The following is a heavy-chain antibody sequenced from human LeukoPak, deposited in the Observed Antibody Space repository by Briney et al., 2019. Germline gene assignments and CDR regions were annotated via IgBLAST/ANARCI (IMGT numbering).Heavy chain of an antibody. CDR1: GGSIRSSSYY. CDR2: IYYSGST. CDR3: ARDHYYYGMGV. J-gene: IGHJ6*02. Sequence: SETLSLTCIVSGGSIRSSSYYWGWVRRPPGKGLEWIGSIYYSGSTYYNPSLKSRVTISVNTSANQFSLKLSSVTAADTAVYYCARDHYYYGMGVWGQGTTVTVSS. V-gene: IGHV4-39*07.